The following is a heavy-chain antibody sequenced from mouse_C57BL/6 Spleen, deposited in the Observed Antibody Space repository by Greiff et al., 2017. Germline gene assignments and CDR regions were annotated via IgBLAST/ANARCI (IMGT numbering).Heavy chain of an antibody. V-gene: IGHV1-82*01. CDR3: ARDYSNYFGWFAY. Sequence: QVQLQQSGPELVKPGASVKISCKASGYAFSSSWMNWVKQRPGKGLEWIGRIYPGDGDTNYNGKFKGKATLTADKSSSTAYMQLSSLTSEDSAVYFCARDYSNYFGWFAYWGQGTLVTVSA. CDR1: GYAFSSSW. D-gene: IGHD2-5*01. J-gene: IGHJ3*01. CDR2: IYPGDGDT.